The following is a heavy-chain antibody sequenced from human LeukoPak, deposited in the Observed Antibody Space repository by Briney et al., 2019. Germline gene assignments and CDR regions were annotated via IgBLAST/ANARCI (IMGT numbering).Heavy chain of an antibody. CDR3: AREIYGRFDY. D-gene: IGHD4-17*01. CDR2: ISAYNGNT. CDR1: GYTFTGYY. Sequence: GASVKVSCKASGYTFTGYYMHWVRQAPGQGLEWMGWISAYNGNTNYAQKLQGRVTMTTDTSTTTAYMELRSLRSDDTAVYYCAREIYGRFDYWGQGTLVTVSS. J-gene: IGHJ4*02. V-gene: IGHV1-18*04.